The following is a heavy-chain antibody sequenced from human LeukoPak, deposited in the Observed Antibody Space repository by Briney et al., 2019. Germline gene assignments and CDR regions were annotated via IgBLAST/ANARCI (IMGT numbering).Heavy chain of an antibody. V-gene: IGHV3-23*01. CDR2: ISGSGGST. CDR3: AKVDERPYFDY. D-gene: IGHD1-1*01. CDR1: GFTFSSYA. J-gene: IGHJ4*02. Sequence: GGSLRLSCAASGFTFSSYAMSRVRQAPGKGLEWVSAISGSGGSTYYADSVKGRFTISRDNSKNTLYLQMNSLRAENTAVYYCAKVDERPYFDYWGQGTLVTVSS.